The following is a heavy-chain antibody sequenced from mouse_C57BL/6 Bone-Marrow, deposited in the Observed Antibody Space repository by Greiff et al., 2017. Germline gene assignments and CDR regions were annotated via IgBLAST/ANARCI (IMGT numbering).Heavy chain of an antibody. Sequence: EVKLVASGGGLVQPGGSLSLSCAASGFTFTDYYMSWVRQPPGKALEWLGFIRNKANGYTTEYSASVQGRFTISRDNSQSILYLQMNALRAEDSATYYCARLGTTMDYWGQGTSVTVSS. V-gene: IGHV7-3*01. J-gene: IGHJ4*01. CDR2: IRNKANGYTT. CDR3: ARLGTTMDY. CDR1: GFTFTDYY. D-gene: IGHD2-13*01.